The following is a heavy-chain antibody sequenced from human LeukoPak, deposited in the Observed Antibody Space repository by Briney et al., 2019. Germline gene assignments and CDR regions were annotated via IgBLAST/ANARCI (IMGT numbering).Heavy chain of an antibody. CDR2: IYTSGST. J-gene: IGHJ6*03. Sequence: PSETLSLTCTVSSGSISGYYWSWIRQPAGKGLEWIGRIYTSGSTNYNPSLKSRVTMSVDTSKNQFSLKLSSVTAADTAVYYCARVVVFGVVSSDYYYYYMDVWAKGPRSPSP. D-gene: IGHD3-3*01. CDR1: SGSISGYY. V-gene: IGHV4-4*07. CDR3: ARVVVFGVVSSDYYYYYMDV.